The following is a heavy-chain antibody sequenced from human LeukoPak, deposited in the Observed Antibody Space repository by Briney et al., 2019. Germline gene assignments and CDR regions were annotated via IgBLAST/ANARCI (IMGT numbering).Heavy chain of an antibody. Sequence: PGGSLRLSCAASGFTFSSYSMNWVRQAPGKGLEWVSYISSSSSSIYYADSVKGRFTISRDNTKKSLYLQMNSLRAEDTAVYYCAREGATAGSGYYFDYWGQGSLVTFSS. CDR3: AREGATAGSGYYFDY. J-gene: IGHJ4*02. V-gene: IGHV3-21*05. D-gene: IGHD6-13*01. CDR1: GFTFSSYS. CDR2: ISSSSSSI.